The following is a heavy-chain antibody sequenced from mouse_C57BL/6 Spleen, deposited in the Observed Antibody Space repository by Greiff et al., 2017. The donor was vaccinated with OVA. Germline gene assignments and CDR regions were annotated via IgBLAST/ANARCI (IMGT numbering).Heavy chain of an antibody. D-gene: IGHD2-1*01. Sequence: QVQLQQSGAELVRPGSSVKLSCKASGYTFTSYWMDWVKQRPGQGLEWIGNIYPSDSETHYNQKFKDKATLTVDKSSSTAYMQLSSLTSEDSAVYYCARFGNYNAMDYWGQGTSVTVSS. CDR2: IYPSDSET. CDR3: ARFGNYNAMDY. J-gene: IGHJ4*01. CDR1: GYTFTSYW. V-gene: IGHV1-61*01.